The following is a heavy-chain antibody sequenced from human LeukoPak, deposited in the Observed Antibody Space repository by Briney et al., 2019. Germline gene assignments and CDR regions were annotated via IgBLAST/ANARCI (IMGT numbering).Heavy chain of an antibody. D-gene: IGHD4-17*01. Sequence: GGSLRLSCAASGFTFSSYAMHWVRQAPGKGLEWVAVISYDGSNKYYADSVKGRFTIPRDNSKNTLYLQINSLRAEDTAVYYCARDGYGDYCVDYWGQGTRVTVSS. CDR2: ISYDGSNK. V-gene: IGHV3-30*04. CDR3: ARDGYGDYCVDY. CDR1: GFTFSSYA. J-gene: IGHJ4*02.